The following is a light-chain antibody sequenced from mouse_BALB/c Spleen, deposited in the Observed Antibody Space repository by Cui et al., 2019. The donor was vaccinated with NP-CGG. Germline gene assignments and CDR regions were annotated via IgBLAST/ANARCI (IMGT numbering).Light chain of an antibody. V-gene: IGLV1*01. Sequence: QAVVTQESALTTSPGETVTLTCRSSTRAVTTSNYANWVQEKPDHVVTGLIGGTNNRAPGVPARFSGSLIGDKAALTITGAQTEDEAIYFCALWYSNHWVFGGGTKLTVL. CDR2: GTN. CDR1: TRAVTTSNY. J-gene: IGLJ1*01. CDR3: ALWYSNHWV.